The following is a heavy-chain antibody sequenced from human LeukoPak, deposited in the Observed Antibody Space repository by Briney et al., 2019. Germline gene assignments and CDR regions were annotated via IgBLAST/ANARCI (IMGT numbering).Heavy chain of an antibody. CDR2: SSSDGKNN. CDR1: GFNFRTFA. D-gene: IGHD2-2*01. Sequence: HPGGSLRLSCVASGFNFRTFAIYWVRQAPGKGLEWVAGSSSDGKNNFYVDSAKGRFTVSRDYSKNTLYLQMNSLRTEDTAVYFCAKDYLGSSRSMDSWGRGTLVTVSS. CDR3: AKDYLGSSRSMDS. J-gene: IGHJ4*02. V-gene: IGHV3-30*18.